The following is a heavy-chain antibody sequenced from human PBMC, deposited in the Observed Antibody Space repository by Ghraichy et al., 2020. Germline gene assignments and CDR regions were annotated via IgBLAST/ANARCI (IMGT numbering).Heavy chain of an antibody. Sequence: GGSLRLSCVASGFTFSSYWMSWVRQAPGKGLEWVANIKQDGSDKYYVDSVKGRFTISRDNAKNSLYLQMNSLRAEDTAVYYCARDLITMIADYWGQGTLVTVSS. CDR3: ARDLITMIADY. D-gene: IGHD3-22*01. V-gene: IGHV3-7*03. CDR1: GFTFSSYW. J-gene: IGHJ4*02. CDR2: IKQDGSDK.